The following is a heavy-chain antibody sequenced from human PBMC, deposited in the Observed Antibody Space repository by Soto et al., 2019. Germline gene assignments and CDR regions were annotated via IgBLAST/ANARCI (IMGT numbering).Heavy chain of an antibody. Sequence: QVQLVESGGDLVKPGGSLRLSCAGPGFTFSDYYMTWIRQAPGKGLEYVASISGSGNTINYADSVKGRFTISRDNARNSVFLQMNSLRVEDTAVYYCAWALLQPKYWGQGTLVTVSS. J-gene: IGHJ4*02. V-gene: IGHV3-11*01. CDR2: ISGSGNTI. CDR3: AWALLQPKY. CDR1: GFTFSDYY.